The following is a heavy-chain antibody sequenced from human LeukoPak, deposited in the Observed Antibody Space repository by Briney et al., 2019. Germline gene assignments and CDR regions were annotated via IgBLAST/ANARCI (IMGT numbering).Heavy chain of an antibody. CDR2: ISFDGSNK. V-gene: IGHV3-30*18. CDR3: AKELDYGGNSPFHY. D-gene: IGHD4-23*01. Sequence: PGRSLRLSCTASRFTFSDYGMHWVRQAPGKGLEWVAFISFDGSNKYYADSVKGRFTISRDNSKNTLYLQMNSLRTEDTAVHYCAKELDYGGNSPFHYWGQGTLVTVSS. J-gene: IGHJ4*02. CDR1: RFTFSDYG.